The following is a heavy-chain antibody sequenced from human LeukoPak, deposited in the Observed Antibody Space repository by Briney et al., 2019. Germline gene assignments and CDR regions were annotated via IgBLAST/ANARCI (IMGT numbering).Heavy chain of an antibody. V-gene: IGHV3-23*01. Sequence: GGSLRLSCAASGFTFSSYAMSWVRQAPGKGLEWVSAISGSGGSTYYADSVEGRFTISRDNSKNTLYLQMNSLRAEDTAVYYCAKGVARGSGLYYYYGMGVWGQGTTVTVSS. CDR3: AKGVARGSGLYYYYGMGV. CDR2: ISGSGGST. J-gene: IGHJ6*02. CDR1: GFTFSSYA. D-gene: IGHD3-10*01.